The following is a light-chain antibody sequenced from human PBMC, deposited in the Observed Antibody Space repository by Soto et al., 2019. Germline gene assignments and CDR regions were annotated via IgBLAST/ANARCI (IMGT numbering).Light chain of an antibody. CDR1: QNGISNY. Sequence: PLELVTLSCIGRQNGISNYLTWYQQKPGRAPRLLIYGASTRATGVPSRFSGSGSGTDFTLTISSLQSEDFAVYYCQQDYSQCTFGQGTKVDIK. CDR3: QQDYSQCT. CDR2: GAS. J-gene: IGKJ1*01. V-gene: IGKV3D-7*01.